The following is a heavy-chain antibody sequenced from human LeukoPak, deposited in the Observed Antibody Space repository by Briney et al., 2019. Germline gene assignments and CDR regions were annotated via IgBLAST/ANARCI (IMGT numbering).Heavy chain of an antibody. J-gene: IGHJ6*03. V-gene: IGHV3-7*01. Sequence: PGGSLRLSCAASGFTFSSYWMSWVRQAPGKGLEWVANIKHDESEKYYVASVKGRFNISRDNAKNSLYLQMNSLRAEDEAVYYCARCDSGTYGYYYYMNVWGKGTTVTV. CDR1: GFTFSSYW. D-gene: IGHD1-26*01. CDR3: ARCDSGTYGYYYYMNV. CDR2: IKHDESEK.